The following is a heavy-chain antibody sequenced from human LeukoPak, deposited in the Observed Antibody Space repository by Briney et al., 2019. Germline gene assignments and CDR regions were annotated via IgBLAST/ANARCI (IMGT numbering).Heavy chain of an antibody. CDR1: GFTFGDYA. CDR3: TRIMTTVTHSFDY. V-gene: IGHV3-49*04. J-gene: IGHJ4*02. D-gene: IGHD4-17*01. Sequence: GGSLRLSCTASGFTFGDYAMSWVRQAPGKGREWVGFIRSKAYGGTTEYAASVEGRFTISRDDSKSIAYLQMNSLKTEDTAVYYCTRIMTTVTHSFDYWGQGTLVTVSS. CDR2: IRSKAYGGTT.